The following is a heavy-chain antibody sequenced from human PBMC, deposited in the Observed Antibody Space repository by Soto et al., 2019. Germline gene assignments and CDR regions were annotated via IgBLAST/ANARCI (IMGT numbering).Heavy chain of an antibody. CDR3: ARHNSQWPNWFDP. CDR2: ISAYDGST. Sequence: QVQQVQSGAEVKRPGASAKVSCKASGYTFTSYGFSWVRQARGQGLEWMGWISAYDGSTNYAQKFQGRVTMTTDTSTSTAYMELKSLRSDDTAVYYCARHNSQWPNWFDPWGQGTLVTVSS. V-gene: IGHV1-18*01. D-gene: IGHD1-1*01. J-gene: IGHJ5*02. CDR1: GYTFTSYG.